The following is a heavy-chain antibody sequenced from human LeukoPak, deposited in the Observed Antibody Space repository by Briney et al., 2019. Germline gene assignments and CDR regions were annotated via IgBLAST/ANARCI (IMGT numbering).Heavy chain of an antibody. CDR2: IIPVFGTT. CDR1: VYTFTSYG. D-gene: IGHD3-22*01. CDR3: ARDRDSYDSSNYYYASDY. J-gene: IGHJ4*02. Sequence: SVKVPYKASVYTFTSYGISWLRLAPAQGMEWMGVIIPVFGTTTYAQKFQGRVTITADTSTTTAYMELSSLRSEDTAVYYCARDRDSYDSSNYYYASDYWGQGTLVTVSS. V-gene: IGHV1-69*06.